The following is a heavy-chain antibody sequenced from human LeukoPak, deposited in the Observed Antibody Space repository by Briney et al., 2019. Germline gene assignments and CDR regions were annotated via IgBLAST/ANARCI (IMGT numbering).Heavy chain of an antibody. J-gene: IGHJ4*02. Sequence: GGSLRLSCAASGFTFSSYGMHWVRRAPGKGLEWVAFIRYDGSNKYYADSVKGRFTISRDNSKNTLYLQMNSLRAEDTAVYYCAKEQPNYYDSSGYSDYFDYWGQGTLVTVSS. V-gene: IGHV3-30*02. CDR3: AKEQPNYYDSSGYSDYFDY. D-gene: IGHD3-22*01. CDR1: GFTFSSYG. CDR2: IRYDGSNK.